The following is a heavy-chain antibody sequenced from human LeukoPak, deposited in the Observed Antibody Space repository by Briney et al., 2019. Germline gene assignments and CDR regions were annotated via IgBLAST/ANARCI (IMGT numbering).Heavy chain of an antibody. CDR1: GFTFDDYV. V-gene: IGHV3-9*01. J-gene: IGHJ6*02. CDR2: ISRDSANI. Sequence: GGSLRLSCAASGFTFDDYVMHWVRQAPGRGLEWVSGISRDSANIGYADSVKGRFTISRDNAKNSLYLQMNSLTTEDTGLYYCARDFCTGCNYYFYGMDVWGRGTTVTVSS. CDR3: ARDFCTGCNYYFYGMDV. D-gene: IGHD2-2*01.